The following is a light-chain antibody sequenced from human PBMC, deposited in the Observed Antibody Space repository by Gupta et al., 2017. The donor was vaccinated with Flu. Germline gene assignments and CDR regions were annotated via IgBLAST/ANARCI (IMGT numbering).Light chain of an antibody. CDR1: QSVLYSSNNKNY. J-gene: IGKJ1*01. CDR2: WAS. Sequence: IVLTQSPDSLAVSLGERATINCKSSQSVLYSSNNKNYLAWYQQKPGQPPKLLIYWASTRESGVPDRLSGSGSGTDFTLTISSLQAEDLAVYYCQQYVDRRTFGQETKVEIK. V-gene: IGKV4-1*01. CDR3: QQYVDRRT.